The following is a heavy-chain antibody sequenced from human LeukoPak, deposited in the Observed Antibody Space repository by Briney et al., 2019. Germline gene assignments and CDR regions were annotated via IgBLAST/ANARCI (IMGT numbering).Heavy chain of an antibody. D-gene: IGHD5-24*01. CDR2: ISSSSSTI. CDR1: GFTFSSYS. Sequence: GGSPRLSCAASGFTFSSYSMNWVRQAPGKGLEWVSYISSSSSTIYYADSVKGRFTISRDNAKNSLYLQMNSLRAEDTAVYYCARDEDGYMSYFDYWGQGTLVTVSS. V-gene: IGHV3-48*04. J-gene: IGHJ4*02. CDR3: ARDEDGYMSYFDY.